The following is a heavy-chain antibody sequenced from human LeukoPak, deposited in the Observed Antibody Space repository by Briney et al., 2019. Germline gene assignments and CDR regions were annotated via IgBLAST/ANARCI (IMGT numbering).Heavy chain of an antibody. CDR1: GGSISSYY. CDR3: ARSPRSSTTPHYYYYMDV. V-gene: IGHV4-4*07. Sequence: SETLSLTCTVSGGSISSYYWSWIRQPAGKGLEWIGRIYTSGSTNYNPSLKSRVTMSVDTSKNQFSLKLSSVTAADTAVYYCARSPRSSTTPHYYYYMDVWGKGTTVTVSS. J-gene: IGHJ6*03. D-gene: IGHD2-2*01. CDR2: IYTSGST.